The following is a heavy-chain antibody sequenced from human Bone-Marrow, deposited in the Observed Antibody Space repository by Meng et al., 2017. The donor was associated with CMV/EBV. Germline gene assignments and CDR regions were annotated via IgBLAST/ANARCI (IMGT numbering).Heavy chain of an antibody. CDR3: ARERGIAVAGIVGRELLKLGVDY. CDR2: IYYSGST. Sequence: SETLSLTCNVSGDSISNYYWSWIRQPPGKGLEWIGNIYYSGSTNYNPSLKSRVTISVDTSKNQFSLKLSSVTAADTAVYYCARERGIAVAGIVGRELLKLGVDYWGQGTLVTVPS. J-gene: IGHJ4*02. CDR1: GDSISNYY. V-gene: IGHV4-59*01. D-gene: IGHD6-19*01.